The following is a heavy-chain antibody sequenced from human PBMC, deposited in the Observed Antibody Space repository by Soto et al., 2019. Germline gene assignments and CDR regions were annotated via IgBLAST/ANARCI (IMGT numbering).Heavy chain of an antibody. CDR2: IKVDGSEK. D-gene: IGHD6-13*01. V-gene: IGHV3-7*01. J-gene: IGHJ4*02. CDR3: ARRGFSTSWTAFDY. Sequence: PGGSLRLSCAASGFTFSSYWMIWVRQAPGKGLEWVANIKVDGSEKYYVDSVKGRFTISRDNARNSLYLQMNSLRLEDTAVYYCARRGFSTSWTAFDYWGQGTVVTVSS. CDR1: GFTFSSYW.